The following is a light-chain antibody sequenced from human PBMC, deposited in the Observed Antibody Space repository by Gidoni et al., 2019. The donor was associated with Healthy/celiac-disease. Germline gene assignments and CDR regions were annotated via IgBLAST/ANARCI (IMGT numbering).Light chain of an antibody. CDR1: QSVSSSY. V-gene: IGKV3-20*01. Sequence: EIVLTQSPGTLSLSPGKRATLSCRASQSVSSSYLAWYQQKPGQAPRLLIYGASSRATGIPDRFSGSGSGTDFTLTISRLEPEDFAVYYCQQYGSSPLFTFXPXTKVDIK. CDR2: GAS. CDR3: QQYGSSPLFT. J-gene: IGKJ3*01.